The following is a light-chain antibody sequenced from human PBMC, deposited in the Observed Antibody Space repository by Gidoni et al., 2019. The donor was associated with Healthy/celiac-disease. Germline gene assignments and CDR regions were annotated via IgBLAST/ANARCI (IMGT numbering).Light chain of an antibody. CDR2: DAS. Sequence: DIQMTQSPSSLSASVGDRVTITCQASQDISNYLHWYQQKPGKAPKLLIYDASNLETGVPSRFSGSGSGTDFTFTISSLQPEDIATYYCQQYDNPLMYTFGQGTKLEIK. J-gene: IGKJ2*01. V-gene: IGKV1-33*01. CDR3: QQYDNPLMYT. CDR1: QDISNY.